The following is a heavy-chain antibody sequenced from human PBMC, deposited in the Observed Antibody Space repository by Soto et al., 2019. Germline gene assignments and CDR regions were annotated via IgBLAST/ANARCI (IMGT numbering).Heavy chain of an antibody. CDR2: INTNTGNP. CDR1: GYTFTSYA. J-gene: IGHJ6*02. CDR3: ARDIGHYDILTGNVVGYYYGMDV. V-gene: IGHV7-4-1*01. D-gene: IGHD3-9*01. Sequence: QVQLVQSGSELKKPGASVKVSCKASGYTFTSYAMNWVRQAPGQGLEWMGWINTNTGNPTYAQGFTGRFVFSLDTSVSTAYLQIWSLKAEDTAVYYCARDIGHYDILTGNVVGYYYGMDVWGQGTTVTVSS.